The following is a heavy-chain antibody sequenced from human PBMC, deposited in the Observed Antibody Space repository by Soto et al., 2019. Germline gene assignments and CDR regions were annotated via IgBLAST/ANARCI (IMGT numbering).Heavy chain of an antibody. Sequence: GGSLRLSCAASGFTFSSYAMSWVRQAPGKGLEWVSAISGSGGSTYYADSVKGRFTISRDNSKNTLYLQMNSLRAEDTAVYYCAKKLTDVVVPAADMDYYYYYGMDVWGQGTTVTVSS. V-gene: IGHV3-23*01. D-gene: IGHD2-2*01. CDR1: GFTFSSYA. CDR2: ISGSGGST. J-gene: IGHJ6*02. CDR3: AKKLTDVVVPAADMDYYYYYGMDV.